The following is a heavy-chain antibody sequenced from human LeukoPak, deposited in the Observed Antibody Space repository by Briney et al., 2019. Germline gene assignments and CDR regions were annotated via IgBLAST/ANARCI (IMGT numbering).Heavy chain of an antibody. D-gene: IGHD3-9*01. CDR3: ATGAQLRYFDWLLFG. CDR1: GGTFSSYA. Sequence: GASVKVSCKASGGTFSSYAISWVRQAPGQGLEWMGGIIPIFGTANYAQKFQGRVTITTYEYTSTAYMELRSVRSEDTAVYYCATGAQLRYFDWLLFGWGQGTLVTVSS. J-gene: IGHJ4*02. V-gene: IGHV1-69*05. CDR2: IIPIFGTA.